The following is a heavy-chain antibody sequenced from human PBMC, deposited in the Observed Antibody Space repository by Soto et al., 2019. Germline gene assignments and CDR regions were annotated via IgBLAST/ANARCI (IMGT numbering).Heavy chain of an antibody. CDR1: GFTFSSYA. CDR2: ISGRGGST. V-gene: IGHV3-23*01. J-gene: IGHJ4*02. CDR3: AKYLYYYDSSGLDDF. D-gene: IGHD3-22*01. Sequence: GGSLRLSCAASGFTFSSYAMSWVRQAPGKGLEWVSAISGRGGSTYYADSVKGRFTISRDKSKNTLYLQMNSLRAEDTAVYYCAKYLYYYDSSGLDDFWGQGTLVTVSS.